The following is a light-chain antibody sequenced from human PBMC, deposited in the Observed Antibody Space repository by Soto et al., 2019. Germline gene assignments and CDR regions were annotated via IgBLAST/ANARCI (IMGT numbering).Light chain of an antibody. CDR3: QQYMRYSGT. J-gene: IGKJ2*01. CDR2: KAS. Sequence: DVQMTQSPSTLSASVGDRVTITCRASQSLGSWLAWYQQKPGKAPKLLIYKASSLESGVPSRFSGSGSGTDFTLTNTSLQPDGFSTYYCQQYMRYSGTFGQGTKLEIK. V-gene: IGKV1-5*03. CDR1: QSLGSW.